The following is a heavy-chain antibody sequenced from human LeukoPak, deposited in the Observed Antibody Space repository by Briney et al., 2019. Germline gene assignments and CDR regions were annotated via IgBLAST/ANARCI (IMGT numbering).Heavy chain of an antibody. J-gene: IGHJ4*02. Sequence: PGGSLRLSCAASGFTFSGKWMHWVRQAPGKGLVWVSRINGDGSSTTYADSVKGRFTTSRDNAKNTLFLQMNSLRAEDTAVYYCARGRYYFDYWGQGTLVSVSS. CDR3: ARGRYYFDY. V-gene: IGHV3-74*01. CDR2: INGDGSST. CDR1: GFTFSGKW.